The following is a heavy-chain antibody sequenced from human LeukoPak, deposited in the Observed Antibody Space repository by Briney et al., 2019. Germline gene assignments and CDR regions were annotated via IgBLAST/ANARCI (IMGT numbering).Heavy chain of an antibody. J-gene: IGHJ1*01. Sequence: PGGSLRHSCAASGFTFDDYAMHWVRQAPGKGLEWVSGISWNSGSIGYADSVKGRFTISRDNAKNSLYLQMNSLRAEDTALYYCAKDEQWLVQGYFQHWGQGTLVTVSS. CDR1: GFTFDDYA. CDR3: AKDEQWLVQGYFQH. V-gene: IGHV3-9*01. CDR2: ISWNSGSI. D-gene: IGHD6-19*01.